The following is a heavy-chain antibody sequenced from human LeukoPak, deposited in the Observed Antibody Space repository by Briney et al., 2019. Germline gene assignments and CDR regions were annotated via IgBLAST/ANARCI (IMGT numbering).Heavy chain of an antibody. CDR2: INPDGTVP. CDR1: GFTFSSYS. J-gene: IGHJ4*02. CDR3: ARLIPKNYYDSSGYNDY. Sequence: GGSLRLSCAASGFTFSSYSMNWVRQAPGKGLEWVANINPDGTVPSYVDSVKGRFTISRDNANSSLYLQMNSLRPEDTAVYYCARLIPKNYYDSSGYNDYWGQGTLVTVSS. V-gene: IGHV3-7*01. D-gene: IGHD3-22*01.